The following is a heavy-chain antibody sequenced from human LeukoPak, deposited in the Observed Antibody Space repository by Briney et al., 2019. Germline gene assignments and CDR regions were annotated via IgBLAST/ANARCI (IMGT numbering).Heavy chain of an antibody. CDR3: ARGSRRSYSSSPGRDYFDY. Sequence: SETLSLTCTVSGGSISSSSYYWGWIRQPPGKGLEWIGSIYYSGSTYYNPSLKSRVTISVDTSKNQFSLKLSSVTAADTAVYYCARGSRRSYSSSPGRDYFDYWGQGTLVTVSS. J-gene: IGHJ4*02. V-gene: IGHV4-39*07. CDR2: IYYSGST. CDR1: GGSISSSSYY. D-gene: IGHD6-6*01.